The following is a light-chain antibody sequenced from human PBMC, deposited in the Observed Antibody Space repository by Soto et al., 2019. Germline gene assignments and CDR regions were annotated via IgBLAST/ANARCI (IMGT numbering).Light chain of an antibody. CDR2: DSS. V-gene: IGKV3-11*01. CDR3: QQRKHWPPIT. Sequence: EIVLTQSPATLSLSPGGRATLSCRASQSVSLSLAWYQQRPGQPPRLLMFDSSNRATGVPVRFSGSGSGTVFTLTIDSLEPEDSAVYYCQQRKHWPPITFGQGTRLEIK. CDR1: QSVSLS. J-gene: IGKJ5*01.